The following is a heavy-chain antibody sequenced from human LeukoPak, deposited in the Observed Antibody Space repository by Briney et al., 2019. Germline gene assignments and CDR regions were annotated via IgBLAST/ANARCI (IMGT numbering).Heavy chain of an antibody. V-gene: IGHV4-38-2*02. CDR3: ARAREYGSGDDY. CDR2: IYHSGST. D-gene: IGHD3-10*01. CDR1: GYSISSGYY. Sequence: SETLSLTCTVSGYSISSGYYWGWIRQPPGKGLEWIGSIYHSGSTYYNPSLKSRVTMSVDTSKNQFSLKLSSVTAADTAVYYCARAREYGSGDDYWGQGTLVTVSS. J-gene: IGHJ4*02.